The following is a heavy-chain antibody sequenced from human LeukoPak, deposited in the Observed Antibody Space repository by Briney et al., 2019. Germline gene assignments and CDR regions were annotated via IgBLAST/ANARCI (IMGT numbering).Heavy chain of an antibody. J-gene: IGHJ5*02. D-gene: IGHD1-26*01. CDR2: IIPILGIA. CDR1: GGTFSSYT. CDR3: ANLPESGRVNWFHP. Sequence: SVKVSCKASGGTFSSYTISWVRQAPGQGLEWMGRIIPILGIANYAQKFQGRVTITADKSTSTAYMELSSLRSEDTAVYYCANLPESGRVNWFHPWGQGTLVTVSS. V-gene: IGHV1-69*02.